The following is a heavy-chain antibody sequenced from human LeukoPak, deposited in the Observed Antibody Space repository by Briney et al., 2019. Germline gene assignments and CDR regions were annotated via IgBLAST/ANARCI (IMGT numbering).Heavy chain of an antibody. Sequence: SETLSLTCTVSGGSISSYYWSWIRQPPGKGLEWIGYIYYSGSTNYNPSPKSRVTISVDTSKNQFSLKLSSVTAADTAVYYCARHGSSGWYKAAPYYYGMDVWGQGTTVTVTS. D-gene: IGHD6-19*01. V-gene: IGHV4-59*08. CDR1: GGSISSYY. CDR3: ARHGSSGWYKAAPYYYGMDV. J-gene: IGHJ6*02. CDR2: IYYSGST.